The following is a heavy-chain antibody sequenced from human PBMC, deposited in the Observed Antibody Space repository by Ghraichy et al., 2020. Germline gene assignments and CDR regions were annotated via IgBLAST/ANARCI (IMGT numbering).Heavy chain of an antibody. Sequence: SCSVSGASISSYYWSWIRQPPGKGLEWIGYMYHSAITNYNPSLKSRVTISLDSSKNQFSLNLSSVTAADTAVYYCARRLRGAFDPWGQGTLVTVSA. CDR2: MYHSAIT. V-gene: IGHV4-59*08. J-gene: IGHJ5*02. CDR1: GASISSYY. CDR3: ARRLRGAFDP. D-gene: IGHD2-21*01.